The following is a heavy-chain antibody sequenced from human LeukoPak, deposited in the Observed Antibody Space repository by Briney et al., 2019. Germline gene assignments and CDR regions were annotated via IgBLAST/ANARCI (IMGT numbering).Heavy chain of an antibody. CDR2: ISYDGSNK. CDR1: GSTFDDYA. Sequence: PGRSLRLSCAASGSTFDDYAMHWVRQAPGKGLEWVAFISYDGSNKYYADSVKGRFTISRDNSKNTLYLQMNSLRAEDTAVYYCAKGGISVADYYYYYYMDVWGKGTTVTVSS. V-gene: IGHV3-30*18. CDR3: AKGGISVADYYYYYYMDV. J-gene: IGHJ6*03. D-gene: IGHD6-19*01.